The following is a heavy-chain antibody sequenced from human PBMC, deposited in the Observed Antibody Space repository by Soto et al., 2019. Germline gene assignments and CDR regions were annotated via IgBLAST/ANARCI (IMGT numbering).Heavy chain of an antibody. CDR1: GYSFTSYW. V-gene: IGHV5-51*01. J-gene: IGHJ6*02. CDR3: ARLSSSGPRGYYYGMDV. D-gene: IGHD6-13*01. CDR2: IYPGDSDT. Sequence: PGESLKISCKGSGYSFTSYWIGWVRQIPGKGLEWMGIIYPGDSDTRYSPSFQGQVTISADKSISTAYLQWSSLKASDTAMYYCARLSSSGPRGYYYGMDVWGQGTTVTVSS.